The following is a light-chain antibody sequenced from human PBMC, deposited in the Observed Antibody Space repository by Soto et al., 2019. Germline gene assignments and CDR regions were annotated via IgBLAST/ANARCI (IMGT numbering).Light chain of an antibody. CDR2: SAS. Sequence: EIVLTQSPGTLSLSPGERATLSCRASQSVSSNYLAWYQQKPGQAPRVLIYSASSRATGIPDRFSGSGSGTDFTLTISRLEPEDFAVYYCQQYGSSPTFGQGNKVDIK. V-gene: IGKV3-20*01. CDR1: QSVSSNY. J-gene: IGKJ1*01. CDR3: QQYGSSPT.